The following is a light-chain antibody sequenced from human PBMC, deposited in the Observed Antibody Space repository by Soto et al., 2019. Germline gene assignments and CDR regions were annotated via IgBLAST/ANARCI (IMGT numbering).Light chain of an antibody. CDR2: VAS. Sequence: EIALTQSPGTLSLSPGERATLSCRASQSVSRSYLAWYQQKPGQAPRLLIYVASSRATGIPDRFSGSGSGTDFTLTISRLEPEDFAVYYCHQYGSSPFITFGQGTRLEIK. CDR3: HQYGSSPFIT. V-gene: IGKV3-20*01. J-gene: IGKJ5*01. CDR1: QSVSRSY.